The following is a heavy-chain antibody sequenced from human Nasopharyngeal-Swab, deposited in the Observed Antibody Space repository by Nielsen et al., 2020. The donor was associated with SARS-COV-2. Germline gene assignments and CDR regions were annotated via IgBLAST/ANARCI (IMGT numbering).Heavy chain of an antibody. CDR1: GFTFSGSW. CDR3: ASAPRPVAGPPFDF. Sequence: GESLKISCAASGFTFSGSWMHWVRQAPGKGLEWVSGINNEGDMTYYAESVKGRFTISRDNSKNTVFLQMNSLRADDTAVYYCASAPRPVAGPPFDFWGQGSLVTVSS. CDR2: INNEGDMT. V-gene: IGHV3-74*01. D-gene: IGHD6-13*01. J-gene: IGHJ4*02.